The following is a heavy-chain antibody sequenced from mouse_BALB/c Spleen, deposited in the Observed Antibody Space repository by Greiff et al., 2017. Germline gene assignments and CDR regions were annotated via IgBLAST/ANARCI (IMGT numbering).Heavy chain of an antibody. J-gene: IGHJ4*01. Sequence: EVQVVESGGGLVKPGGSLKLSCAASGFTFSSFGMHWVRQAPEKGLEWVAYISSGSSTIYYADTVKGRFTISRDNPKNTLFLQMTSLRSEDTAMYYCARSTEGAMDYWGQGTSVTVSS. CDR1: GFTFSSFG. CDR2: ISSGSSTI. CDR3: ARSTEGAMDY. V-gene: IGHV5-17*02.